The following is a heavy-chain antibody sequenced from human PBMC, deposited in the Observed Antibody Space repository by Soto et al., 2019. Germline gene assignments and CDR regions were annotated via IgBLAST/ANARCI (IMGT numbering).Heavy chain of an antibody. CDR2: IYYSGST. V-gene: IGHV4-61*08. Sequence: SETLSLTCTFSGGSISSGGYYWSWIRQHPGKGLEWIGYIYYSGSTYYNPSLKSRVTISVDTSKNQFSLKLSSVTAADTAVYYCARGGRYGSGSYGNYYDYWGQGTLVTVSS. CDR1: GGSISSGGYY. J-gene: IGHJ4*02. CDR3: ARGGRYGSGSYGNYYDY. D-gene: IGHD3-10*01.